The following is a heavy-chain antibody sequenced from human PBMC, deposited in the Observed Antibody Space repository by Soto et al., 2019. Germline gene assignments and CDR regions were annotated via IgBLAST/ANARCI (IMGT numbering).Heavy chain of an antibody. CDR3: AKGGYSYGYPHDY. Sequence: EVQLLESGGGLVQPGESLRLCCAAPGFTFSSYAMSWVRQAPGKGLEWVSAINDGGGSTFYADSVKGRFTISRDNSKSTLYLQMMSLRAEDTAVYYCAKGGYSYGYPHDYWGQGTLVTVSS. CDR1: GFTFSSYA. V-gene: IGHV3-23*01. J-gene: IGHJ4*02. D-gene: IGHD5-18*01. CDR2: INDGGGST.